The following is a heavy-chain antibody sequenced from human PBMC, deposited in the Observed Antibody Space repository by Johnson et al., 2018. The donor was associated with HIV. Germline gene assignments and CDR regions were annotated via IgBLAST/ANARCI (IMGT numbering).Heavy chain of an antibody. V-gene: IGHV3-30-3*01. D-gene: IGHD2-8*01. CDR1: GFTFSNAW. J-gene: IGHJ3*02. CDR3: ARSVNAGLPFDI. Sequence: QMQLVEFGGGVVQPGRSLRLSCAASGFTFSNAWMSWVRQAPGKGLEWVAVISYDGSNKYYADSVKGRFTISRDNAKNSLYLQMNSLRAEDTAVYYCARSVNAGLPFDIWGQGTMVTVSS. CDR2: ISYDGSNK.